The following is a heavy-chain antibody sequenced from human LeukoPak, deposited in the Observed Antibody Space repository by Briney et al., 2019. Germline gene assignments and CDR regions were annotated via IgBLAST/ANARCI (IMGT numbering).Heavy chain of an antibody. D-gene: IGHD5-24*01. CDR1: GYTFTGYY. J-gene: IGHJ4*02. CDR2: INPNSGGT. Sequence: ASVKVSCKASGYTFTGYYMHWVRQAPGQGLEWMGRINPNSGGTNYAQKFQGRVTMTRDTSISTAYMELSRLRSDDTAVYYCAREKQRWLQLREVFDYWGQGTLVTVSS. CDR3: AREKQRWLQLREVFDY. V-gene: IGHV1-2*06.